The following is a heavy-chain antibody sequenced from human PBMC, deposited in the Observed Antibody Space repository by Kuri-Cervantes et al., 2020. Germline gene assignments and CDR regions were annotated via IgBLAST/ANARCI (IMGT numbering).Heavy chain of an antibody. CDR1: GGSISSSSYY. CDR3: ARVGYYDSSGENWFDP. CDR2: IYYSGST. Sequence: SETLSLTCTVSGGSISSSSYYWGWIRQPPGKGLEWIGSIYYSGSTYYNPSLKSRVTISVDTSKNQFSLELSSVTAADTAVYYCARVGYYDSSGENWFDPWGQGTLVTVSS. D-gene: IGHD3-22*01. V-gene: IGHV4-39*01. J-gene: IGHJ5*02.